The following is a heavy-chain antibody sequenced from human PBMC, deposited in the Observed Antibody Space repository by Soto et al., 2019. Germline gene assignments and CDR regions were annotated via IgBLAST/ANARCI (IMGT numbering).Heavy chain of an antibody. J-gene: IGHJ4*02. CDR1: GFTFSDYY. Sequence: PGGSLRLSCAASGFTFSDYYMSWLRQAPGRGLEWVSYISSSGITIYYADSVKGRFTVSRDNAKNSLYLQMNSLRAEDTAIYFCAKLPQYKTLTGYPTYFDYWGPGILVTVPS. CDR2: ISSSGITI. D-gene: IGHD3-9*01. CDR3: AKLPQYKTLTGYPTYFDY. V-gene: IGHV3-11*01.